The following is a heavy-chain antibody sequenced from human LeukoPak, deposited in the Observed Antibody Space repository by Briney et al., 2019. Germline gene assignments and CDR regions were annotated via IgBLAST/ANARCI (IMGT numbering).Heavy chain of an antibody. CDR2: IDPSGYT. V-gene: IGHV4-34*01. J-gene: IGHJ4*02. CDR1: GVSISGYY. Sequence: PSETLSLTCGVHGVSISGYYWSWIRQSPGEALEWIGEIDPSGYTIYNPSPKSRVTMSVDTSKNQLSLTLTSLTAADTAIYYCARIRCGQTEHRCYNYWGRGALVTVSS. D-gene: IGHD2-21*01. CDR3: ARIRCGQTEHRCYNY.